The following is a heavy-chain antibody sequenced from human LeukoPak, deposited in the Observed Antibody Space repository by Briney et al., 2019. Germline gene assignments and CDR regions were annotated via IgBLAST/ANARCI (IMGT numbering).Heavy chain of an antibody. CDR3: AKAIGYCSSIRCSPLDY. J-gene: IGHJ4*02. CDR2: ISGGGGTT. CDR1: GFTFNSYA. Sequence: GGSLRLSCAASGFTFNSYAMSWVRQAPGKGLEWVSAISGGGGTTYYADSVKGRFTISRDNSKNTLYLQMNSLRAEDTAVYYCAKAIGYCSSIRCSPLDYWGQGTLVTVSS. V-gene: IGHV3-23*01. D-gene: IGHD2-2*01.